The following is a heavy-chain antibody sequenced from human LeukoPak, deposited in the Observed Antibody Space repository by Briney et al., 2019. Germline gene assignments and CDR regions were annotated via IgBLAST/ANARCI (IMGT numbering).Heavy chain of an antibody. CDR1: GFTFSSYG. V-gene: IGHV3-21*04. J-gene: IGHJ4*02. Sequence: GGSLRLSCAASGFTFSSYGMSWVRQAPGKGLEWVSSISSSSSYIYYADSVKGRFTISRDNAKNTLYLQMNSLRAEDTAVYYCAKDIAAASDYWGQGTLVTVSS. CDR3: AKDIAAASDY. CDR2: ISSSSSYI. D-gene: IGHD6-13*01.